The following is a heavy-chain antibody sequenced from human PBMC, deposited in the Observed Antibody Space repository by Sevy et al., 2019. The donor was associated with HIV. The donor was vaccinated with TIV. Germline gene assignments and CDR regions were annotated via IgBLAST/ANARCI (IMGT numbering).Heavy chain of an antibody. J-gene: IGHJ5*02. CDR1: GFSLSTSGVG. D-gene: IGHD3-3*01. V-gene: IGHV2-5*02. CDR3: AHRTTHDFGFAFDP. Sequence: NFSRSGPTLVKLTQTLTLTCTFSGFSLSTSGVGVGWIRQPPGKALEWLALIFWDDDKRYSPSLKTRLTITKDTSKNQVVLTMTNMDPVDTATYYCAHRTTHDFGFAFDPWGQGTLVTVSS. CDR2: IFWDDDK.